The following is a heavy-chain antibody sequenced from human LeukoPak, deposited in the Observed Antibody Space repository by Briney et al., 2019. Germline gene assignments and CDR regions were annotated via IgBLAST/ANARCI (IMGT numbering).Heavy chain of an antibody. D-gene: IGHD4/OR15-4a*01. Sequence: GRSPRLSCAASGFTFSNYAMHWVRQAPGKGLEWVAIIPYDGSNEYYGDSVKGRFTISRDNSKNTLYLQMNSLRAEDTAVYYCARGGPQYGGYVHYWGQGTLVTVSS. CDR2: IPYDGSNE. V-gene: IGHV3-30*04. CDR1: GFTFSNYA. J-gene: IGHJ4*02. CDR3: ARGGPQYGGYVHY.